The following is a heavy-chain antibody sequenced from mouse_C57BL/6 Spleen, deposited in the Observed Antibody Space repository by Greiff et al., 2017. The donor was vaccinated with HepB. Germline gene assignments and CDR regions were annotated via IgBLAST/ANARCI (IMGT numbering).Heavy chain of an antibody. CDR1: GFTFSDYG. Sequence: EVKLLESGGGLVKPGGSLKLSCAASGFTFSDYGMHWVRQAPEKGLEWVAYISSGSSTIYYADTVKGRFTITRDNAKNTLFLQMTSLRSEDAAMYYCARGGFAYWGQGTLVTVSA. CDR2: ISSGSSTI. V-gene: IGHV5-17*01. J-gene: IGHJ3*01. CDR3: ARGGFAY.